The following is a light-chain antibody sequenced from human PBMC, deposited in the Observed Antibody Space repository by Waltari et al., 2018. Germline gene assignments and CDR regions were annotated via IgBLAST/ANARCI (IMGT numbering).Light chain of an antibody. CDR3: HQYFSGHS. V-gene: IGKV4-1*01. J-gene: IGKJ2*01. CDR1: QSLLTRSNNQNY. Sequence: EIVMTQSPDSLAVSLGERATINCKSSQSLLTRSNNQNYLAWYKQKPGQPPKLIIYWASNRESGVPDRFSGSGSGTDFTITISSLQAEDVALYYCHQYFSGHSFGQGTKLEIK. CDR2: WAS.